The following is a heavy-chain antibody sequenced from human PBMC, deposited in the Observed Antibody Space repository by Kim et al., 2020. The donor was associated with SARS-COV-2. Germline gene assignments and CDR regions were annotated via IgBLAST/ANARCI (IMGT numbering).Heavy chain of an antibody. Sequence: GGSLRLSCEASGFTFSTYWMHWVRQAPGKGLVWVSRINGDGSSATYADSVKGRFTISRDNAKNTLYLQMNSLRAEDTAVYYCARATPEDTIPGNFWSSSRYYFDYWGQGTLVTVSS. CDR3: ARATPEDTIPGNFWSSSRYYFDY. J-gene: IGHJ4*02. V-gene: IGHV3-74*01. CDR2: INGDGSSA. D-gene: IGHD3-3*01. CDR1: GFTFSTYW.